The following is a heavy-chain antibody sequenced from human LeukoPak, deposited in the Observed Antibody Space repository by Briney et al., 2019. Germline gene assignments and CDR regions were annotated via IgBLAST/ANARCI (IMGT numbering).Heavy chain of an antibody. CDR1: GYRFTGYY. D-gene: IGHD3-10*01. Sequence: ASVKVSCKASGYRFTGYYLHWVRQAPGQGPESMGWINPNSGGAIYGQRFQGRVTTTRDTSLTTVYMELRGLTSDDTAVYYCARDPFPVRGSYFLDFWGQGTLVTVSS. CDR2: INPNSGGA. CDR3: ARDPFPVRGSYFLDF. J-gene: IGHJ4*02. V-gene: IGHV1-2*02.